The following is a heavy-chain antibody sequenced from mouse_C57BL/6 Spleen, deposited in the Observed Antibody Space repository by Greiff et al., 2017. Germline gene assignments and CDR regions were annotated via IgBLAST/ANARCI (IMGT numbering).Heavy chain of an antibody. D-gene: IGHD1-1*01. J-gene: IGHJ2*01. V-gene: IGHV3-6*01. CDR1: GYSITSGYY. CDR2: ISYDGSN. CDR3: AREGAFITTVVAHYFDY. Sequence: EVKLEESGPGLVKPSQSLSLTCSVTGYSITSGYYWNWIRQFPGNKLEWMGYISYDGSNNYNPSLKNRSSITRDTSKNQFFLKLNSVTTEDTATYYCAREGAFITTVVAHYFDYWGQGTTLTVSS.